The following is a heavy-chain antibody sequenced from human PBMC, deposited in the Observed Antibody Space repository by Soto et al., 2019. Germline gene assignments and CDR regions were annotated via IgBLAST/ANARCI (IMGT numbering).Heavy chain of an antibody. J-gene: IGHJ4*02. CDR3: ARHGSN. V-gene: IGHV4-39*01. CDR1: GVSISNSSYY. Sequence: QLQLQESGPGLVKPSETLSLTCTVSGVSISNSSYYWGWIRRPPGKGLEWIGTIYYSGITYYNPSLKRRVTISVDTSNNQFSLTLTSVTAADTAVYYCARHGSNWGQGTLVTVSS. CDR2: IYYSGIT.